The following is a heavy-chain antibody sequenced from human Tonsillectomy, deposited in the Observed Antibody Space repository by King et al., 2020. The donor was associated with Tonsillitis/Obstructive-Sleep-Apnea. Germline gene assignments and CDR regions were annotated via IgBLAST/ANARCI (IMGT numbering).Heavy chain of an antibody. CDR2: IYYSGST. V-gene: IGHV4-59*08. CDR3: ARHTLGGSSYARPINY. J-gene: IGHJ4*02. Sequence: QLQESGPGLVKPSETLSLTCSVSGGSISSYYWSWIRQPPGKGLEWIGYIYYSGSTNYNPSLKSRVTISVDTSKNQFSLKLSSVTAADTAVYYCARHTLGGSSYARPINYWGQGTLVTVSS. D-gene: IGHD1-26*01. CDR1: GGSISSYY.